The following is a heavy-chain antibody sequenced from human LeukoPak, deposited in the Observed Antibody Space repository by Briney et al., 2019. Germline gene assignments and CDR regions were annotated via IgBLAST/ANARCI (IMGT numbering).Heavy chain of an antibody. J-gene: IGHJ4*02. CDR1: GGSISTYY. D-gene: IGHD6-6*01. CDR3: ARHDAGIAARPFDN. CDR2: IHASGPT. Sequence: SETLSLTCTVSGGSISTYYWSWIRRPPGKGLEWIAYIHASGPTNYNPSLKSRITISVDTSKNQFSLKLSSVTAEDTAVYYCARHDAGIAARPFDNWGQGTLVTVSS. V-gene: IGHV4-4*09.